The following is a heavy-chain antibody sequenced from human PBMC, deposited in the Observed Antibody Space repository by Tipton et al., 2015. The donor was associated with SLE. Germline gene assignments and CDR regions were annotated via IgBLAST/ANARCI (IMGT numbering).Heavy chain of an antibody. CDR3: ARERGFCTGASCDGADY. D-gene: IGHD2-2*01. CDR1: GDTFTTYY. Sequence: QSGAEVKKPGASVKVPCKASGDTFTTYYIHWVRQAPGQGLEWMGMINPSSGFTTYAQKFQGKVTMTRDTSTSTFYMELSSLRSEDTAIYYCARERGFCTGASCDGADYWGQGALVTVSS. CDR2: INPSSGFT. V-gene: IGHV1-46*01. J-gene: IGHJ4*02.